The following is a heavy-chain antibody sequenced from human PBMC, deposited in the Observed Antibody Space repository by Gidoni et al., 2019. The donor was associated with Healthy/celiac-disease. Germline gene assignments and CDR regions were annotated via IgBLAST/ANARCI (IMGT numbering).Heavy chain of an antibody. CDR2: IYYRGSN. V-gene: IGHV4-39*01. CDR1: GGSISSSSYY. D-gene: IGHD6-13*01. CDR3: ARQKGSWTDYFDY. Sequence: QLQLQESGPGLVKPSETLSLTCTVSGGSISSSSYYWGWIRQPPGKGLGWIGSIYYRGSNYYNPSLKSRVTISVDTSKNQFSLKLSSGTAADTAVYYCARQKGSWTDYFDYWGQGTLVTVSS. J-gene: IGHJ4*02.